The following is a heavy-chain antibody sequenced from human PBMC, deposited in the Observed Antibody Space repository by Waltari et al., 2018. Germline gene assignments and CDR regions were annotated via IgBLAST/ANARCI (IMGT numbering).Heavy chain of an antibody. CDR3: ARGRSVYDY. CDR1: QFPFGAYE. Sequence: EVQLVESGGGWVQPGKSLSLPVSVPQFPFGAYEMNWVRQAPGKGLEWGSYISASGSVIYYADSVKGRFTISRDNARNSLYLQLNSLTAEDTAIYYCARGRSVYDYWGQGTLVTVSS. V-gene: IGHV3-48*03. D-gene: IGHD6-6*01. CDR2: ISASGSVI. J-gene: IGHJ4*02.